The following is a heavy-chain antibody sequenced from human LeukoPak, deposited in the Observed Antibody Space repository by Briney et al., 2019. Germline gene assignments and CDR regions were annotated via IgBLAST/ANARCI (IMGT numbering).Heavy chain of an antibody. D-gene: IGHD3-22*01. V-gene: IGHV1-2*04. CDR1: GYTFTGYY. CDR3: ARGSPMIVVVPPWTFDI. Sequence: ASVKVSCKASGYTFTGYYMHWVRQAPGQGLEWMGWINPNSGGTNYAQKFQGWVTMTRDTSISTAYMELSRLRSDDTAVYYCARGSPMIVVVPPWTFDIWGQGTMVTVSS. J-gene: IGHJ3*02. CDR2: INPNSGGT.